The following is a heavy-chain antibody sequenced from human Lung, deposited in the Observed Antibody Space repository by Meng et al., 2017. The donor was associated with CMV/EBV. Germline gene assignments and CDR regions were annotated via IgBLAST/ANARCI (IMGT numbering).Heavy chain of an antibody. D-gene: IGHD3-10*01. Sequence: VQLGGSGPAWVQPSETLSLHSAASGDPITNEKWWAWVGQPPGQGLEWIGENPHRGSRAYNPSLTSRVSISIDRSKNQFSLKLTSVTAADTAVYHCLRRSGGSVWGQGTLVTVSS. J-gene: IGHJ1*01. CDR1: GDPITNEKW. CDR3: LRRSGGSV. CDR2: NPHRGSR. V-gene: IGHV4-4*02.